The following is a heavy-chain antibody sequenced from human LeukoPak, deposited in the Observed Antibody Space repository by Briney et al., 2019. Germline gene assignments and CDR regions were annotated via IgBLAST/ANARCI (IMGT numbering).Heavy chain of an antibody. CDR1: GYTFTSYY. V-gene: IGHV1-46*01. Sequence: ASVKVSCKASGYTFTSYYMHWVRQAPGQGLEWMGIINPSGGSTSYAQKVQGRVTITADESKNTAYMELSSLRAEDTAVYYCASLYGDYGRSVDYWGQGTLVTVSS. CDR3: ASLYGDYGRSVDY. CDR2: INPSGGST. J-gene: IGHJ4*02. D-gene: IGHD4-17*01.